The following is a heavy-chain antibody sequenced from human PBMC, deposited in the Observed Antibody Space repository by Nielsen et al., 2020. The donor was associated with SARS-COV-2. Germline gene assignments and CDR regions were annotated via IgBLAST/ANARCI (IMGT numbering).Heavy chain of an antibody. Sequence: SETLSLTCTVSGGSISSYYWSWIRQPPGKGLEWIGYIYYSGSTNYNPSLKSRVTISVDTSKNQFSLKLSSVTAADTAVYYCARDRVYIAVAGTYYYYGMDVWGQGTTVTVSS. D-gene: IGHD6-19*01. V-gene: IGHV4-59*01. CDR3: ARDRVYIAVAGTYYYYGMDV. CDR1: GGSISSYY. J-gene: IGHJ6*02. CDR2: IYYSGST.